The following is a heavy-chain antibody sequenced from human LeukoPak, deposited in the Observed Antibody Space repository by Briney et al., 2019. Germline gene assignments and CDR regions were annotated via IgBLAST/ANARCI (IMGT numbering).Heavy chain of an antibody. CDR3: ARETTADLRYFDWLLPQRPYYFDY. V-gene: IGHV3-23*01. J-gene: IGHJ4*02. Sequence: GGSLRLSCAASGFTFSSYAMSWVRQAPGKGLEWVSAISGSGGSTYYADSVKGRFTISRDNSKNSLYLQMNSLRAEDTAVYYCARETTADLRYFDWLLPQRPYYFDYWGQGTLVTVSS. CDR1: GFTFSSYA. CDR2: ISGSGGST. D-gene: IGHD3-9*01.